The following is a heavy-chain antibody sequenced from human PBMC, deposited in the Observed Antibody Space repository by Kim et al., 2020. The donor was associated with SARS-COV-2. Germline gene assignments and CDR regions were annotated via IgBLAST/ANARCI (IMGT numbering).Heavy chain of an antibody. J-gene: IGHJ3*02. CDR1: GFTFDDYA. Sequence: GGSLRLSCAASGFTFDDYAMHWVRQAPGKGLEWVSGISWNSGSIGYADSVKGRFTISRDNAKNSLYLQMNSLRAEDTALYYCAKAYAHDAFDIWGQGTMVTVSS. CDR3: AKAYAHDAFDI. CDR2: ISWNSGSI. V-gene: IGHV3-9*01. D-gene: IGHD3-16*01.